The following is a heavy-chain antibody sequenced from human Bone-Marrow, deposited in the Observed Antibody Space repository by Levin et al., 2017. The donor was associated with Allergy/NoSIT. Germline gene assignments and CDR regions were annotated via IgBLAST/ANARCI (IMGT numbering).Heavy chain of an antibody. CDR2: INPKSGGT. CDR1: GYPFTGYY. CDR3: AREGGSATSSNNLDNWFDP. D-gene: IGHD1-1*01. V-gene: IGHV1-2*02. Sequence: ASVKVSCKASGYPFTGYYLHWVRQAPGQGLEWMGCINPKSGGTRFARKFLGRVTLTTDTSTNTVYMELSRLTSDDTAMYFCAREGGSATSSNNLDNWFDPWGQGTVVTVSS. J-gene: IGHJ5*02.